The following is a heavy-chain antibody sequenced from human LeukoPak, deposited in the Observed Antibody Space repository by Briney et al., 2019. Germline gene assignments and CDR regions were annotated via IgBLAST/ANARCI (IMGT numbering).Heavy chain of an antibody. V-gene: IGHV3-66*01. D-gene: IGHD6-13*01. CDR2: IYSGGST. CDR1: GFTVSSNY. J-gene: IGHJ4*02. Sequence: PGGSLRLSCAASGFTVSSNYMSWVRQAPGKGLEWVSVIYSGGSTYYADSVKGRFTISRDNSKNTLYLQMNSRRAEDTAMYYCARSIAAAGYFDYWGQGTLVTVSS. CDR3: ARSIAAAGYFDY.